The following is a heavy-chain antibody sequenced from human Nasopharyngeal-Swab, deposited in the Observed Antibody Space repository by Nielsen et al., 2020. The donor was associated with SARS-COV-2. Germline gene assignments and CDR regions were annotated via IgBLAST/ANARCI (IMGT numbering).Heavy chain of an antibody. Sequence: SLKISCAASGFTFDDYAMHWARQAPGKGLEWVSGISWNSGSIGYADSVKGRFTISRDNAKNSLYLQMNSLRAEDTALYYCAKEYCSSTSCYGGGALDYWGQGTLVTVSS. V-gene: IGHV3-9*01. CDR1: GFTFDDYA. CDR3: AKEYCSSTSCYGGGALDY. D-gene: IGHD2-2*01. J-gene: IGHJ4*02. CDR2: ISWNSGSI.